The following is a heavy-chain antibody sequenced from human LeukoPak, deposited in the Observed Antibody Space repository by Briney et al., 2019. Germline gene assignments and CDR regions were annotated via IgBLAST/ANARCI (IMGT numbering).Heavy chain of an antibody. J-gene: IGHJ5*02. CDR2: IFYTGST. CDR3: ARYILTGYYQNWFDP. V-gene: IGHV4-59*08. Sequence: SETLSLTCSVSGGSISSYYWSWIRQPPGKGLEWIGNIFYTGSTKYNPSLKSRVTISVDTSKSQFSLKLSSVTAADTAVYYCARYILTGYYQNWFDPWGQGTLVTVSS. D-gene: IGHD3-9*01. CDR1: GGSISSYY.